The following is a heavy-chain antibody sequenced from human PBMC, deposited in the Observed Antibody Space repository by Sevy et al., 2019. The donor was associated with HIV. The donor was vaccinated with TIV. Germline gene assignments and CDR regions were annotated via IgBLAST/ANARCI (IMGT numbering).Heavy chain of an antibody. Sequence: GGSLRLSCAASGFTFSSYSMNWVRQVPGKGLEWVSSISSSSSYIYYADSVKGRFTISRDNAKNSLYLQMNSLRAEDTAVYYCARDVGLDDAFDIWGQGTMVTVSS. V-gene: IGHV3-21*01. D-gene: IGHD1-26*01. CDR3: ARDVGLDDAFDI. CDR1: GFTFSSYS. J-gene: IGHJ3*02. CDR2: ISSSSSYI.